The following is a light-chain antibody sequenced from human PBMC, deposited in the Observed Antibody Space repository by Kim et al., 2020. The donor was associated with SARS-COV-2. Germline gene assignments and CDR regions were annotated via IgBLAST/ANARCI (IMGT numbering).Light chain of an antibody. CDR2: DAS. J-gene: IGKJ3*01. V-gene: IGKV1-33*01. Sequence: SASVGDRVTITCQASEDSRKNLNWYQQKPGKAPKLLIYDASNLETGVPSRFSGSGSGTDFTFTIGSLQPEDIATYYCQQFDKLFTFGPGTKVDIK. CDR3: QQFDKLFT. CDR1: EDSRKN.